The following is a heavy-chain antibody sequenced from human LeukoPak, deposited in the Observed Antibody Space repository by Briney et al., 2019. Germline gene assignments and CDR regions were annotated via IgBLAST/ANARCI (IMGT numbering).Heavy chain of an antibody. J-gene: IGHJ4*02. CDR3: ARLEYYYVSGNYYKLFDY. Sequence: GGSLRLSCAASGFTFSSYNMNWVRQAPGKGLGWVSDISSSGSTIYFADSVKGRFTISRDNAKNSLYLQMNSLRDEDTAVYYCARLEYYYVSGNYYKLFDYWGQGTLVTVCS. D-gene: IGHD3-10*01. CDR2: ISSSGSTI. CDR1: GFTFSSYN. V-gene: IGHV3-48*02.